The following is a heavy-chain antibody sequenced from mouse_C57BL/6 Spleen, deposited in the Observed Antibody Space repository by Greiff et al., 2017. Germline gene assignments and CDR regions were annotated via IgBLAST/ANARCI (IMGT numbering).Heavy chain of an antibody. Sequence: DVMLVESGGGLVQPGGSLKLSCAASGFTFSDYYMYWVRQTPEKRLEWVAYISNGGGSTYYPDTVKGRFTISRDNAKNTLYLQMSRLKSEDTAMYYCARQGGSFYYYAMDYWGQGTSVTVSS. CDR3: ARQGGSFYYYAMDY. CDR2: ISNGGGST. V-gene: IGHV5-12*01. CDR1: GFTFSDYY. J-gene: IGHJ4*01.